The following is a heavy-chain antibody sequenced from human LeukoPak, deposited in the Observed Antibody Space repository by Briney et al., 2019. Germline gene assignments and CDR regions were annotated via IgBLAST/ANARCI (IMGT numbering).Heavy chain of an antibody. J-gene: IGHJ4*02. D-gene: IGHD6-13*01. V-gene: IGHV3-23*01. CDR1: GFTFSSYA. CDR2: ISGSGGST. CDR3: AKDLGYSSSWYISTFDY. Sequence: GGTLSLSCAASGFTFSSYALSWVRQAPGQGLEWVSAISGSGGSTYYADSVKGRFTTSRDNSKNTLYLQMNSLRAEDTAVYYCAKDLGYSSSWYISTFDYWGQGTLVTVSS.